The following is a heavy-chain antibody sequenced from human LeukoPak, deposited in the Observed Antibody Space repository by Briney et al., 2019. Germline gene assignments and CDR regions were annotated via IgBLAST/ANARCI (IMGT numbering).Heavy chain of an antibody. J-gene: IGHJ1*01. CDR1: GGSITSYF. Sequence: PSETLSLTCTVSGGSITSYFWTCIRQPPGKGLEWIGYIYHSGTTNYNPSLKSRVTISVDTSKNQFSLKLSSVTAADTAVYYCAQKAPYSPGYSQHWGQGTLVTVSS. CDR2: IYHSGTT. D-gene: IGHD2-15*01. CDR3: AQKAPYSPGYSQH. V-gene: IGHV4-59*01.